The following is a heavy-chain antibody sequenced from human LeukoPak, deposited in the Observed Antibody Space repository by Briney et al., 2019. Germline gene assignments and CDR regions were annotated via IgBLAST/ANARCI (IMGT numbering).Heavy chain of an antibody. Sequence: GGTLRLSCAASGFTFSDYGMSWVRQAPGKGLEWVSTISGNGAITYDADSVEGRFTVSRDNAKNSLYLQMNSLRAEDTAVYYCARAGVPAAIFHWFDPWGQGTLVTVSS. J-gene: IGHJ5*02. CDR1: GFTFSDYG. CDR2: ISGNGAIT. V-gene: IGHV3-23*01. D-gene: IGHD2-2*01. CDR3: ARAGVPAAIFHWFDP.